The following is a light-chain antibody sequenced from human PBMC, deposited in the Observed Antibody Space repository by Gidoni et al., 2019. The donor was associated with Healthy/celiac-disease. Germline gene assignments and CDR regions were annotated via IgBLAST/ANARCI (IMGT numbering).Light chain of an antibody. V-gene: IGLV2-8*01. J-gene: IGLJ3*02. CDR2: EVS. CDR3: SSYAGSNSWV. Sequence: QSALTQPPSASGSPGQLVTISCTGTSSDVGGYNYVSWYQQHPGKAPKLMIYEVSKRPSGVPDRFSGSKSGNTASLTVSGLQAEDEADYYCSSYAGSNSWVFGGGTKLTVL. CDR1: SSDVGGYNY.